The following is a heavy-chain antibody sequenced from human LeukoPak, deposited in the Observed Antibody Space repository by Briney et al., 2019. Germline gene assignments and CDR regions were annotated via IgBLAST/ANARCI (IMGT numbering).Heavy chain of an antibody. V-gene: IGHV1-2*02. CDR1: GYTSTGYY. D-gene: IGHD6-19*01. Sequence: GASVKVSCKASGYTSTGYYMHWVRQAPGQGLEWMGWINPNSGGTNYAQKFQGRVTMTRDTSISTAYMELSRLRSDDTAVYYCARVYSSGWPIDYWGRGTLVTVSS. CDR2: INPNSGGT. CDR3: ARVYSSGWPIDY. J-gene: IGHJ4*02.